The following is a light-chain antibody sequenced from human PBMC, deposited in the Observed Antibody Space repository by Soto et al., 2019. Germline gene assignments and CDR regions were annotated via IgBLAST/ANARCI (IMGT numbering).Light chain of an antibody. Sequence: QSALTQPASVSGSPGQSITISCTGTSSDVGRYNLVSWYQQLPGKAPKLIIYEVNERPSGISDRFSGSKSGNTASLTISGLQDEAEADYFCCSYVGSSILMFGGGTKLTVL. CDR3: CSYVGSSILM. CDR1: SSDVGRYNL. CDR2: EVN. J-gene: IGLJ3*02. V-gene: IGLV2-23*02.